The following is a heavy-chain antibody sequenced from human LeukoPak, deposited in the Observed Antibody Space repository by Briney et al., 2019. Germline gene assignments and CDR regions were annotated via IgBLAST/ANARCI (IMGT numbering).Heavy chain of an antibody. CDR2: IKRKSDGGTS. Sequence: GGSLRLSCAASGFNFGSAWMSWVRQAPGKGLEWVGRIKRKSDGGTSDYAAPVKGRFSISRDDSKNTLYLQMNSLKNEDTAVYYCSEYNSKDAFNIWGQGTMVTVSS. CDR3: SEYNSKDAFNI. CDR1: GFNFGSAW. D-gene: IGHD1-1*01. J-gene: IGHJ3*02. V-gene: IGHV3-15*01.